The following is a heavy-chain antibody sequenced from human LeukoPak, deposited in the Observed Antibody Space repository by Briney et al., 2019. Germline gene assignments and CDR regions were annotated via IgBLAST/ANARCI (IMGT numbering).Heavy chain of an antibody. CDR1: GGSFSGYY. J-gene: IGHJ4*02. CDR2: INHSGST. D-gene: IGHD1-1*01. CDR3: ARRGQPDY. V-gene: IGHV4-34*01. Sequence: SETLSLTCAVYGGSFSGYYWSWIRQPPGKGLEWIGEINHSGSTNYNPSLKSRVTISVDTSKNQFSLKLSSVTAADTAVYYCARRGQPDYWGQGTLVTVSS.